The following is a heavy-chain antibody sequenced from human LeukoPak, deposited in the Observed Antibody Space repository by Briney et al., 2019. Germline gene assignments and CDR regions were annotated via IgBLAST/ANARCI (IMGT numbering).Heavy chain of an antibody. D-gene: IGHD3-3*01. CDR2: IKSKTDGRTT. CDR3: TTLVKYYDFWSGYSRLDYYYYMDV. V-gene: IGHV3-15*01. CDR1: GFTFSNAW. J-gene: IGHJ6*03. Sequence: GGSLRLSCAASGFTFSNAWMSWVRQAPGKGLEWVGRIKSKTDGRTTDYAAPVKGRFTISRDDSKNTLYLQMNSLKTEDTAVYYCTTLVKYYDFWSGYSRLDYYYYMDVWGKGTTVTVSS.